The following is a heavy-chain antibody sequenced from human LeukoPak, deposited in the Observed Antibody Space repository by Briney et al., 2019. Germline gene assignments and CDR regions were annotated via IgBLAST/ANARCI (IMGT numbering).Heavy chain of an antibody. V-gene: IGHV4-31*03. CDR2: IYYSGST. D-gene: IGHD5-18*01. Sequence: SETLSLTCTVSGGSIGSGGYYWSWIRQHPGKGLEWIGYIYYSGSTYYNPSLKSRVTISVDTSKNQFSLKLSSVTAADTAVYYCARGTAMVRYYYGMDVWGQGTTVTVSS. CDR3: ARGTAMVRYYYGMDV. J-gene: IGHJ6*02. CDR1: GGSIGSGGYY.